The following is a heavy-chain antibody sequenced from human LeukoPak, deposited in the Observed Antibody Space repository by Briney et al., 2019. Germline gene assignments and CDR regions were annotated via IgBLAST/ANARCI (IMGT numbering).Heavy chain of an antibody. CDR1: GFTVSSNY. CDR2: IYSGGST. D-gene: IGHD3-10*01. V-gene: IGHV3-53*01. CDR3: ARGASGIGGIRFDP. Sequence: GGSLRLSCAASGFTVSSNYMSWVRQAPGKGLEWVSVIYSGGSTYYADSVKGRFTISRDNSKSTLYIQMNSLRAEDTAVYYCARGASGIGGIRFDPWGQGTLVTVSS. J-gene: IGHJ5*02.